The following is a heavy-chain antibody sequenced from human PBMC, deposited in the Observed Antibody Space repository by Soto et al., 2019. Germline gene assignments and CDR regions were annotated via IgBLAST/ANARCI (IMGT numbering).Heavy chain of an antibody. CDR1: GFTFSSYS. J-gene: IGHJ6*03. Sequence: EVQLGESGGGLVKPGGSLRLSCAASGFTFSSYSMNWVRQAPGKGLEWVSSISSSSSYIYYADSVKGRFTSSTDNAKNSLYLQMNSLRAEDTAVYYCARVGHDFYYYMDVWGKGTTVSVSS. CDR2: ISSSSSYI. CDR3: ARVGHDFYYYMDV. V-gene: IGHV3-21*01.